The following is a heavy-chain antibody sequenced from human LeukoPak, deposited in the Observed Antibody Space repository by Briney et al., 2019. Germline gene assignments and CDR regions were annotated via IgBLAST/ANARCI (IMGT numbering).Heavy chain of an antibody. D-gene: IGHD4-17*01. CDR3: ARGHDYGDYRFDY. V-gene: IGHV4-34*01. Sequence: SETLSLTCAVYGGSFSGYYWSWIRQPPGKGLEWIGEINHSGSTNYNPSLKSRVTISVDTSKNQFSLKLSSVTAADTAVYYCARGHDYGDYRFDYWGQGTLVTVSS. J-gene: IGHJ4*02. CDR1: GGSFSGYY. CDR2: INHSGST.